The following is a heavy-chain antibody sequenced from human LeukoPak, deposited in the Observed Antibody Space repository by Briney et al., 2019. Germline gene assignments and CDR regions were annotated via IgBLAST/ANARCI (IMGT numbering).Heavy chain of an antibody. V-gene: IGHV3-7*01. CDR2: INQDGSEE. Sequence: PGGSLRLSCAASGFTFSNYWMTWVRQAPGKGLEWVAQINQDGSEEHYMDSVKARFTISRDNAKNSLSLQMNSLRAEDTAVYYCVRDGGVSGYDLLDYWGQGTLVTVSS. CDR1: GFTFSNYW. J-gene: IGHJ4*02. CDR3: VRDGGVSGYDLLDY. D-gene: IGHD5-12*01.